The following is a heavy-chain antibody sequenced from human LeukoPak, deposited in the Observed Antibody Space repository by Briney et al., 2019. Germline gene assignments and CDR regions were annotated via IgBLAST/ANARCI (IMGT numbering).Heavy chain of an antibody. V-gene: IGHV3-33*06. D-gene: IGHD4-17*01. CDR3: AKSDDYGDYGTSDY. CDR2: IWYDGSNK. Sequence: WGSLRLSCAASGFTFSSYGMHWVRQAPGKGLEWVAVIWYDGSNKYYADSVKGRFTISRDNSKNTLYLQMNSLRAENTAVYYCAKSDDYGDYGTSDYWGQGTLVTVSS. J-gene: IGHJ4*02. CDR1: GFTFSSYG.